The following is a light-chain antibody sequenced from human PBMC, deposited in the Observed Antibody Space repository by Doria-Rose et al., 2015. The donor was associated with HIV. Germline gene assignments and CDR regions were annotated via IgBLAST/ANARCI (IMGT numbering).Light chain of an antibody. Sequence: TQSPGTLSLSPGERATLSCRASQSFSSTYLAWYQQKPGQAPSLLIYDGSTMATGIPDRFSASGSGTDFTLTINRLEPEDFALYYCNQYGTSWTFGQGTKVEI. CDR2: DGS. J-gene: IGKJ1*01. V-gene: IGKV3-20*01. CDR3: NQYGTSWT. CDR1: QSFSSTY.